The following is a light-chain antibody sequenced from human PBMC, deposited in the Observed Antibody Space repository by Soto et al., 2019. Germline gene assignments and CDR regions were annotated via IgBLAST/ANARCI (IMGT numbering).Light chain of an antibody. J-gene: IGKJ1*01. Sequence: AIRMTQSPSSLSASTGDRVTITCRASQGISSYLAWYQQKPGKAPKLLIYAASTLQSGVPSRFSGSGSGTECTLTISCLQSEEFATYYCQQYYSFPWSFGQGTKVEIK. CDR2: AAS. CDR1: QGISSY. CDR3: QQYYSFPWS. V-gene: IGKV1-8*01.